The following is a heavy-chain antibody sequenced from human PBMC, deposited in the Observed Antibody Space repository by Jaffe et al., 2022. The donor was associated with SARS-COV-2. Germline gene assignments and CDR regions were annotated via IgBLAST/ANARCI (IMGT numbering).Heavy chain of an antibody. J-gene: IGHJ6*02. V-gene: IGHV3-49*05. CDR2: IRSKAYGGTT. CDR1: GFTFGDYA. CDR3: TRVRIAVAGTGFYYYYGMDV. D-gene: IGHD6-19*01. Sequence: EVQLVESGGGLVKPGRSLRLSCTASGFTFGDYAMSWFRQAPGKGLEWVGFIRSKAYGGTTEYAASVKGRFTISRDDSKSIAYLQMNSLKTEDTAVYYCTRVRIAVAGTGFYYYYGMDVWGQGTTVTVSS.